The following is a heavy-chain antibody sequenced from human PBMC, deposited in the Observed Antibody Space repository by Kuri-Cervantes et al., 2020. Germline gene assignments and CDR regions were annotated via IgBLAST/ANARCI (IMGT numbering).Heavy chain of an antibody. CDR3: ARAAYSSSSPTDY. CDR1: GFTFSSYA. J-gene: IGHJ4*02. CDR2: ISYDGSNK. V-gene: IGHV3-30-3*01. D-gene: IGHD6-6*01. Sequence: GESLKISCAASGFTFSSYAMHWVRQAPGKGLEWVAVISYDGSNKYYADSVKGRFIISRDNFQNTLYLQMNSLIADDTGVYYCARAAYSSSSPTDYWGQGTLVTVSS.